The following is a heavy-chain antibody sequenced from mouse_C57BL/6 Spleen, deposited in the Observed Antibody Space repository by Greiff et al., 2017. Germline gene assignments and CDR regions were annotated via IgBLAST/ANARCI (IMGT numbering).Heavy chain of an antibody. CDR1: GYAFSSYW. Sequence: QVHVKQSGAELVKPGASVKISCKASGYAFSSYWMNWVKQRPGKGLEWIGQIYPGDGDTNYNGKFKGKATLTADKSSSTAYMQLSSLTSEDSAVYFCARGGYYSNYDYFDYWGQGTTLTVSS. V-gene: IGHV1-80*01. CDR2: IYPGDGDT. D-gene: IGHD2-5*01. J-gene: IGHJ2*01. CDR3: ARGGYYSNYDYFDY.